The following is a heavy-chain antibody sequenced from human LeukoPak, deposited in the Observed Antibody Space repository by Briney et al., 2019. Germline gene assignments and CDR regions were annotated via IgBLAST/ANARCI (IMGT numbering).Heavy chain of an antibody. CDR2: IYSTGDT. D-gene: IGHD2-15*01. J-gene: IGHJ4*02. CDR3: ARHPFATPFDY. V-gene: IGHV4-59*08. CDR1: GGSFSGYY. Sequence: SETLSLTCAVYGGSFSGYYWSWIRQPPGKGLEWIGYIYSTGDTNSDPSLKSRVTVSLDTSKNQVSLRLSSVTAADTAVYYCARHPFATPFDYWGRGTLVTVSS.